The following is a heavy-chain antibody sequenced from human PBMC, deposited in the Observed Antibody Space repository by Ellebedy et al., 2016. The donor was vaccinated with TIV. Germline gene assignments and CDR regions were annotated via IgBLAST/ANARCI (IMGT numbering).Heavy chain of an antibody. V-gene: IGHV3-9*01. Sequence: SLKISXAASGFTFDDYPMHWVRQAPGKGLEWVSGISWNSGSIGYADSVKGRFTISRDNAKNSLYLQMNSLRAEDTAVYYCARGSIAVAGNWFDPWGQGTLVTVSS. CDR3: ARGSIAVAGNWFDP. J-gene: IGHJ5*02. CDR1: GFTFDDYP. D-gene: IGHD6-19*01. CDR2: ISWNSGSI.